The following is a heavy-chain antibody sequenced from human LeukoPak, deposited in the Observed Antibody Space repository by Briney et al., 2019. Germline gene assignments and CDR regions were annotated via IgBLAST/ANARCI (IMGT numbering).Heavy chain of an antibody. Sequence: GGSLRLSCAASGLTFSSYGMHWVRQAPGKGLEWVAVISYDGSNKYYADSVKGRFTISRDNSKNTLYLQMNSLRAEDTAVYYCANGPYYSHIWGQGTMVIVSS. J-gene: IGHJ3*02. D-gene: IGHD3-10*01. CDR1: GLTFSSYG. CDR2: ISYDGSNK. V-gene: IGHV3-30*18. CDR3: ANGPYYSHI.